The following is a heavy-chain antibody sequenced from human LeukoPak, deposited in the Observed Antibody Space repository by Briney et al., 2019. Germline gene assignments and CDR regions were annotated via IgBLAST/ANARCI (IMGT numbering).Heavy chain of an antibody. J-gene: IGHJ4*02. CDR1: GFTFSSSA. CDR3: AKQLGYCSDGRCYFPY. CDR2: ISNNGGYT. V-gene: IGHV3-23*01. D-gene: IGHD2-15*01. Sequence: GGSLRLSCAASGFTFSSSAMSWVRQAPGKGLEWVSAISNNGGYTYHADSVQGRFTISRDNSKSTLCLQMNSLRAEDTAVYYCAKQLGYCSDGRCYFPYWGQGTLVTVSS.